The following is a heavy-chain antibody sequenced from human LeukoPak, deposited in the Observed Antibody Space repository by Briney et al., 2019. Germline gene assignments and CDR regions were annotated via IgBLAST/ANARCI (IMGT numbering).Heavy chain of an antibody. J-gene: IGHJ2*01. CDR1: GGSFSGYY. V-gene: IGHV4-34*01. Sequence: SETLSLTCAVYGGSFSGYYWSWIRQPPGKGLEWIGEINHSGSTNYNPSLKSRVTISVDTSKNQFSLKLSSVTAADTAVYYCARIVGSRRWYFDLWGRGTLVTVSS. D-gene: IGHD2-21*01. CDR3: ARIVGSRRWYFDL. CDR2: INHSGST.